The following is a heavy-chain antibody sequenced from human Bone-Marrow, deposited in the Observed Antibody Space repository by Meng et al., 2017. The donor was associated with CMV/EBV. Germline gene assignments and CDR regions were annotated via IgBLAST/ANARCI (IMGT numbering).Heavy chain of an antibody. CDR2: IKQDGSEK. Sequence: GESLKXXCAASGFTFSSYWMSWVRQAPGKGLEWVANIKQDGSEKYYVDSVKGRFTISRDNSKNTLYLQMNSLRAEDTAVYYCAKDHSYYGDYVPPQNWGQGTLVTVSS. CDR1: GFTFSSYW. J-gene: IGHJ4*02. D-gene: IGHD4-17*01. CDR3: AKDHSYYGDYVPPQN. V-gene: IGHV3-7*03.